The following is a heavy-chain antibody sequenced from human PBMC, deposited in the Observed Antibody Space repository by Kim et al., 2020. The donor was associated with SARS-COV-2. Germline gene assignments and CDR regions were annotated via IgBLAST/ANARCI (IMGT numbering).Heavy chain of an antibody. CDR2: INHSGST. CDR3: ARHIRSRDGYNWKLGQFDY. Sequence: SETLSLTCAVYGGSFSGYYWSWIRQPPGKGLEWIGEINHSGSTNYNPSLKSRVTISVDTSKNQFSLKLSSVTAADTAVYYCARHIRSRDGYNWKLGQFDYWGQGTLVTVSS. J-gene: IGHJ4*02. D-gene: IGHD1-1*01. V-gene: IGHV4-34*01. CDR1: GGSFSGYY.